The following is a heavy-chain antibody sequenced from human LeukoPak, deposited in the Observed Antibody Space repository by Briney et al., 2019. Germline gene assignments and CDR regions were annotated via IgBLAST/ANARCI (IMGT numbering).Heavy chain of an antibody. J-gene: IGHJ4*02. V-gene: IGHV3-21*01. CDR3: ARDAAGWSRDY. Sequence: GGSLRLSCAASGFTFSDYSMSWVRQAPGKGLEWVSLIGSSGYTYYADSVKGRFTISRDNAKNSLFLQMNSLTAEDTAVYYCARDAAGWSRDYWGQGTLVTVSS. D-gene: IGHD6-19*01. CDR2: IGSSGYT. CDR1: GFTFSDYS.